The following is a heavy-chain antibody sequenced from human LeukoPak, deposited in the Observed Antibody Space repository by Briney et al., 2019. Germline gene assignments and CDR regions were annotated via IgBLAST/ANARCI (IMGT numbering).Heavy chain of an antibody. V-gene: IGHV1-69*05. CDR3: ARGALVGAIGY. CDR2: IIPIFGTA. D-gene: IGHD1-26*01. CDR1: GGTFSSYA. J-gene: IGHJ4*02. Sequence: GSSVKVSCKASGGTFSSYAISWVRQAPGQGLEWMGRIIPIFGTANYAQKFQGRVTSTTDESTSTAYMELSSLRSEDTAVYYCARGALVGAIGYWGQGTLVTVSS.